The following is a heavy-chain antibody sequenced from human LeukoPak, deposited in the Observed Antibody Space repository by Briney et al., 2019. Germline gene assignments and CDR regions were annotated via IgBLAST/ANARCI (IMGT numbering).Heavy chain of an antibody. CDR1: GCSISSYY. Sequence: PSETLSLTCTVSGCSISSYYWSWIRQPPGKGLELIGYIYYRGSTNYNPSLKSRVTISVDTSKNQFSLKLTSVTAADTAVYYCASSATNNWLDYWGQGTLVTVSS. CDR3: ASSATNNWLDY. CDR2: IYYRGST. D-gene: IGHD6-25*01. J-gene: IGHJ5*01. V-gene: IGHV4-59*01.